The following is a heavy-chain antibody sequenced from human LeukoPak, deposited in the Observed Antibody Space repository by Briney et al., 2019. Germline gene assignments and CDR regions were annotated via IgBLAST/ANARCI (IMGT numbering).Heavy chain of an antibody. Sequence: SETLSLTCTVSGGSISSSSYYWGWIRQPPGEGLEWIGSIYYSGSTYYNPSLKSRVTISVDTSKNQFPLKLSSVTAADTAVYYCARQNSIGYYYYYMDVWGKGTTVTVSS. CDR2: IYYSGST. CDR1: GGSISSSSYY. CDR3: ARQNSIGYYYYYMDV. J-gene: IGHJ6*03. V-gene: IGHV4-39*01. D-gene: IGHD4-11*01.